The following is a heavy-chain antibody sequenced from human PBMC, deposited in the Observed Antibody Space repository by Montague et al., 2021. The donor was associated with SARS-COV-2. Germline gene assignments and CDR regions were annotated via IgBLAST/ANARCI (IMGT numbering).Heavy chain of an antibody. D-gene: IGHD1-14*01. CDR1: DGSFSDFY. V-gene: IGHV4-34*01. Sequence: SETLSLTCAVFDGSFSDFYWSWIRQPPGKGLEWIGEINHSGTTXXXPSXKSRVTISVDTSKNQFSLKLNSVTAADAAVYYCASGDDNGSGYLDVWGEGTTVTVSS. CDR3: ASGDDNGSGYLDV. J-gene: IGHJ6*03. CDR2: INHSGTT.